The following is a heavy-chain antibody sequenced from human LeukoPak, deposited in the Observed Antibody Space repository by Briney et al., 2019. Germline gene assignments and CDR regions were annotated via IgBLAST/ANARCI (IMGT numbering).Heavy chain of an antibody. CDR3: AKDLRYCSSTSCYYSGMDV. Sequence: SGGSLRLSCAASGFTFSSYAMTWVRQVPGKGLEWVSGLSGSGGMTYYADSVKGRFTISRDNSKNTLFLQMNSLRAEDTAKYYCAKDLRYCSSTSCYYSGMDVWGQGTTVTVSS. CDR1: GFTFSSYA. J-gene: IGHJ6*02. V-gene: IGHV3-23*01. CDR2: LSGSGGMT. D-gene: IGHD2-2*01.